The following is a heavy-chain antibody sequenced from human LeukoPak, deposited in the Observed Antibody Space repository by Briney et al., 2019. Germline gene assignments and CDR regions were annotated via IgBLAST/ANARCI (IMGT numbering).Heavy chain of an antibody. D-gene: IGHD2-8*01. Sequence: PGGSLRLSCAASGFTVSSNSMSWVRQAPGKGLEWVSLIYSGGTPYYADSVKGRFTISRDNSKNTLYLQMNSLRAEDTAVYYCARDLSRMGFFDYWGQGTLVTVSS. V-gene: IGHV3-53*01. CDR2: IYSGGTP. CDR3: ARDLSRMGFFDY. CDR1: GFTVSSNS. J-gene: IGHJ4*02.